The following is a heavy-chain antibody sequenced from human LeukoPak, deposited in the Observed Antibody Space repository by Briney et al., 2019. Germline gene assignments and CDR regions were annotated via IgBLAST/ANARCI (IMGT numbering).Heavy chain of an antibody. Sequence: GASVKVSCKASGYTFTSYDINWVRQATGQGLEWVGWMNPNSGNTGYAQKFQGRVTMTRNTSISTAYMELSSLRSEDTAVYYCARESGNYYDSRADYWGQGTLVTVSS. CDR3: ARESGNYYDSRADY. CDR2: MNPNSGNT. V-gene: IGHV1-8*01. J-gene: IGHJ4*02. D-gene: IGHD3-22*01. CDR1: GYTFTSYD.